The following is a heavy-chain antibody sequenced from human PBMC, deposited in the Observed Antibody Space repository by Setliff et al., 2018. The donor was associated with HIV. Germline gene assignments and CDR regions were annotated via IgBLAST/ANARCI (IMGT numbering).Heavy chain of an antibody. Sequence: GASLKLSCKDSGDKFPNYYLGWVRQMPGKGLEWIGVIYVIDSYIRYSPSFQGQVTISADKSINTAYLQLNSLRASDTAIYYCTKGGGLNFRYHDWFVKIWGQGTLVTVS. CDR1: GDKFPNYY. CDR2: IYVIDSYI. V-gene: IGHV5-51*01. D-gene: IGHD3-9*01. CDR3: TKGGGLNFRYHDWFVKI. J-gene: IGHJ3*02.